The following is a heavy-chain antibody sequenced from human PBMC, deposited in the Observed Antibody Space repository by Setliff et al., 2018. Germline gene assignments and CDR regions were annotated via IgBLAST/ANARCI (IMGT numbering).Heavy chain of an antibody. J-gene: IGHJ4*02. CDR1: GHTFITFG. Sequence: ASVNVSCKASGHTFITFGISWVRQAPGQGLEWMGWISAYSDDTKYAEKFQGRVTMTMDTSTGTAYMELRSLRSDDTAVYICAYDSRGYYPGYWGQGTLVTVSS. D-gene: IGHD3-22*01. CDR3: AYDSRGYYPGY. V-gene: IGHV1-18*01. CDR2: ISAYSDDT.